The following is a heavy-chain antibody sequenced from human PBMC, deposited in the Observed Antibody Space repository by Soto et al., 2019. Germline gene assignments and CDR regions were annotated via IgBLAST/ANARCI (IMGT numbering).Heavy chain of an antibody. V-gene: IGHV2-5*02. CDR1: GFSLSTSGVG. CDR2: IYWDDDK. Sequence: QITLKESGPPLVKPTQTLTLTCTFSGFSLSTSGVGVGWIRQPPGKALEWRALIYWDDDKRYSPSLKSRLTITKDTSKNQVVLTMTNMDPVDTATYYCAHQFEGDYGGNGFDYWGQGTLVTVSS. CDR3: AHQFEGDYGGNGFDY. J-gene: IGHJ4*02. D-gene: IGHD4-17*01.